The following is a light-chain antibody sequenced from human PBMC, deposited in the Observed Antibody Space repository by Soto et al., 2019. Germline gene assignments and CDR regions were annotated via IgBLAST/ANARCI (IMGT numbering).Light chain of an antibody. CDR3: QQYGTSPWT. Sequence: DIVLTQSPGTLYLCPGERATLSCRASQSVSSGYLAWYQQRPGQAPRLLIYGASTRATGIPDRFSGSGSGTDFTLTISRLEPEDFAVYYCQQYGTSPWTFGQGTKVDIK. V-gene: IGKV3-20*01. CDR1: QSVSSGY. CDR2: GAS. J-gene: IGKJ1*01.